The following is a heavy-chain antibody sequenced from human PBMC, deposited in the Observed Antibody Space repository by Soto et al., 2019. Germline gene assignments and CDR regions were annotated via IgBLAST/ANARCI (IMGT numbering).Heavy chain of an antibody. D-gene: IGHD4-17*01. Sequence: QVQLVQSGAEVKKPGASVRVSCKASGYTFSKFHINWVRQATGQGLEWMGWMNPNSGNTGYAQKFQGSVTMTRNTSISTAYMELRTLRSEDTAVYYCVRGDYGDYSHWFDPWGQGTLVTVSS. CDR3: VRGDYGDYSHWFDP. CDR2: MNPNSGNT. V-gene: IGHV1-8*01. CDR1: GYTFSKFH. J-gene: IGHJ5*02.